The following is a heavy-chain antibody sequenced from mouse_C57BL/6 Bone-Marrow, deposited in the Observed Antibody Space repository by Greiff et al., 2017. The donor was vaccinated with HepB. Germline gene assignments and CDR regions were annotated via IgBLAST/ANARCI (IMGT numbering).Heavy chain of an antibody. Sequence: VQLQQSGAELVRPGTSVKVSCKASGYAFTNYLIEWVKQRPGQGLEWIGVINPGSGGTNYNEKFKGKATLTADKSSSTAYMQLSSLTSEDSAVYFCASLGFVDYWGQGTTLTVSS. CDR1: GYAFTNYL. CDR3: ASLGFVDY. V-gene: IGHV1-54*01. D-gene: IGHD3-1*01. CDR2: INPGSGGT. J-gene: IGHJ2*01.